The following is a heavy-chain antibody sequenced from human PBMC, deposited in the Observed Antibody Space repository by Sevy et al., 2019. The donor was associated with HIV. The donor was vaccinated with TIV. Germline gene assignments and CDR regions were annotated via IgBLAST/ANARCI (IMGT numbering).Heavy chain of an antibody. J-gene: IGHJ4*02. V-gene: IGHV3-7*01. D-gene: IGHD6-13*01. CDR2: IKQDGSVK. CDR3: VRAIAADGSF. CDR1: AFTVSSNY. Sequence: GSLRLSCAASAFTVSSNYMNWVRQAPGKGLEWVANIKQDGSVKYYVDSVKGRFTISRDNARNLLYLQMNSLRVEDTALYYCVRAIAADGSFWGQGTLVTVSS.